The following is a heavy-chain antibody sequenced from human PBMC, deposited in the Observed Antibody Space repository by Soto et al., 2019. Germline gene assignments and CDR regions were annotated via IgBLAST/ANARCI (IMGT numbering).Heavy chain of an antibody. CDR1: GYTFSTYG. V-gene: IGHV1-18*01. CDR3: ARGLSAWVLDY. D-gene: IGHD6-19*01. CDR2: ISAQNGHT. Sequence: ASVKVSCKASGYTFSTYGISWVRQAPGQGLEWMAWISAQNGHTNYAQRLQGRVTVTTDTSTSTAYLELRSLRSDDTAVYYCARGLSAWVLDYWGQGTLVTVSS. J-gene: IGHJ4*02.